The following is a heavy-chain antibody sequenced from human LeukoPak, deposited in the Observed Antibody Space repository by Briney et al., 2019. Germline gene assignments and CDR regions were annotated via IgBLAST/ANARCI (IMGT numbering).Heavy chain of an antibody. CDR1: GGSISSYY. CDR2: IHYSGST. CDR3: ARDITPWYFDL. Sequence: SETLSLTCTVSGGSISSYYWSWIRQPPGKGLEWIGYIHYSGSTNYNPSLKSRVTISVDTSKNQFSLKLSSVTAADTAVYYCARDITPWYFDLWGRGTLVTVSS. D-gene: IGHD3-10*01. J-gene: IGHJ2*01. V-gene: IGHV4-59*01.